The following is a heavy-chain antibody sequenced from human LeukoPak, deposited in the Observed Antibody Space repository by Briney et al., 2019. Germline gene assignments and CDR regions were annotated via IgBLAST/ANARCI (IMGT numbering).Heavy chain of an antibody. J-gene: IGHJ4*02. Sequence: ASVTVSCTASGYTFTIYDINWVRQAPGQGLEWMGWMNPNSGNTGYAQKFQGRVTMTRNTSISTAYMELSSLRSEDTAVYYCARPELWPSPVLYSWGQGTLVTVSS. CDR2: MNPNSGNT. D-gene: IGHD5-18*01. CDR3: ARPELWPSPVLYS. V-gene: IGHV1-8*01. CDR1: GYTFTIYD.